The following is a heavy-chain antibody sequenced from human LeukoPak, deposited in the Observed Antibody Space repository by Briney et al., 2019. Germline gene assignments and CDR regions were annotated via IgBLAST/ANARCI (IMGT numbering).Heavy chain of an antibody. CDR1: GGSINSYY. V-gene: IGHV4-59*01. D-gene: IGHD5-24*01. CDR2: IYYSGST. J-gene: IGHJ4*02. Sequence: KPSETLSLTCTVSGGSINSYYWSWIRQPPGKGLEWIGYIYYSGSTNYNPPLKSRVTISVDTSKNQFSLKLSSVTAADTAVYYCARMPEATTRFEYWGQGTLVTVSS. CDR3: ARMPEATTRFEY.